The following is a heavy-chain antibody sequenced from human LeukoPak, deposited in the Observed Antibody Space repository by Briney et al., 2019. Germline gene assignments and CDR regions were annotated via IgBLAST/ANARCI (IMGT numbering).Heavy chain of an antibody. CDR3: ARDSFVIAAAGTDYYYYYMDV. CDR1: GFTFSSYS. J-gene: IGHJ6*03. CDR2: ISSSSSYI. D-gene: IGHD6-13*01. V-gene: IGHV3-21*01. Sequence: GGSLRLSRAASGFTFSSYSMNWVRQAPGKGLEWVSSISSSSSYIYYADSVKGRFTISRDNAKNSLYLQMNSLRAEDTAVYYCARDSFVIAAAGTDYYYYYMDVWGKGTTATVSS.